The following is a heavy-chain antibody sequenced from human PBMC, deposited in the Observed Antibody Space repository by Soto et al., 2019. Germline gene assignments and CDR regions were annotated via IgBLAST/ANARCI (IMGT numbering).Heavy chain of an antibody. J-gene: IGHJ6*02. CDR2: IIPTFGTA. Sequence: QVQLVQSGAEVKKPGSSVKVSCKASGGTFSSYAISWVRQAPGQGLEWMGGIIPTFGTANYAQKFQGRVTITADESTSTAYMELSSLRSEDTAVYYCARSPPLDYGDPYYYGMDVWGQGTTVTVSS. V-gene: IGHV1-69*01. CDR3: ARSPPLDYGDPYYYGMDV. CDR1: GGTFSSYA. D-gene: IGHD4-17*01.